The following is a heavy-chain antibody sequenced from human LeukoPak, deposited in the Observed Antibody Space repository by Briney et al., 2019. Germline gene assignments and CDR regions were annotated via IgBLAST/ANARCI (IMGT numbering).Heavy chain of an antibody. CDR1: GGSISSYY. J-gene: IGHJ4*02. CDR2: IYYSGTT. CDR3: ARGRESKSDYVWGSYRYLLDY. Sequence: SETLSLTCTVSGGSISSYYWSWIRQPPGKGLEWIGYIYYSGTTNYNPSLKSRVTISVDTSKNQFSLKLSSVTAADTAVYYCARGRESKSDYVWGSYRYLLDYWGQGTLVTVSS. V-gene: IGHV4-59*12. D-gene: IGHD3-16*02.